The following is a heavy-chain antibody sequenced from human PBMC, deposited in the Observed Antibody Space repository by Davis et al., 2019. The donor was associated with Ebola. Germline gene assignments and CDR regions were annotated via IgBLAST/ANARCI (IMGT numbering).Heavy chain of an antibody. CDR3: ARGPGYQLLSRYYYGMDV. D-gene: IGHD2-2*01. V-gene: IGHV3-48*03. J-gene: IGHJ6*02. CDR2: ISSSGSTI. Sequence: GESLKIPCAAPGFTFSSYEMNWVRQAPGKGLEWVSYISSSGSTIYYADSVKGRFTISRDNAKNSLYLQMNSLRAEDTAVYYCARGPGYQLLSRYYYGMDVWGQGTTVTVSS. CDR1: GFTFSSYE.